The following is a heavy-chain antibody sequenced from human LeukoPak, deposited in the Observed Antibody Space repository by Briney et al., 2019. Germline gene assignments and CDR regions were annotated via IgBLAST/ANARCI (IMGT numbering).Heavy chain of an antibody. CDR2: IGTASDA. CDR1: GXAFSDYD. D-gene: IGHD3-16*01. CDR3: ARGYVYSYDY. Sequence: GGSLRLSCVASGXAFSDYDMHWVRQATGKGLEWVSAIGTASDAYYPGTVRGRFTVSRDNAKNSLYLQMNSLRAGDTAVYYCARGYVYSYDYWGQGIMVTVSS. J-gene: IGHJ4*02. V-gene: IGHV3-13*01.